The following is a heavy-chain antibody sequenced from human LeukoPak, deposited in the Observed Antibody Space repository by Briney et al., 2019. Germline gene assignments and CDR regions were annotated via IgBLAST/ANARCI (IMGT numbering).Heavy chain of an antibody. V-gene: IGHV3-23*01. CDR2: ISGSGGST. CDR1: GFTFSSYA. CDR3: WIAAAGTTFDY. Sequence: GGSLRLSCAASGFTFSSYAMSWVRQAPGKGLEWVSAISGSGGSTYYADSVKGRFTISRDNSKNTPYLQMNSLRAEDTAVYYCWIAAAGTTFDYWGQGTLVTVSS. D-gene: IGHD6-13*01. J-gene: IGHJ4*02.